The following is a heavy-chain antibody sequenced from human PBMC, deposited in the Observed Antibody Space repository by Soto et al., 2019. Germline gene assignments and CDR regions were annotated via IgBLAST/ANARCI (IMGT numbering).Heavy chain of an antibody. J-gene: IGHJ4*02. V-gene: IGHV4-39*01. D-gene: IGHD1-20*01. CDR1: GGSISSSSYY. Sequence: PSETLSLTCTVSGGSISSSSYYWGWIRQPPGKGLEWIGSIYYSGSTYYNPSLKSRVTISVDTSKNQFSLKLSSVTAADTAVYYCARHGMGSAIAHYWGQGTLVTVSS. CDR3: ARHGMGSAIAHY. CDR2: IYYSGST.